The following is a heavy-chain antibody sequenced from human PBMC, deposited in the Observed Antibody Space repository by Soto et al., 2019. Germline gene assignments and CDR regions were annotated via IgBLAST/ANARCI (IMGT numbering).Heavy chain of an antibody. D-gene: IGHD1-20*01. Sequence: HPGGSLRLSCAASGFTFSSYGMHWVRQAPGKGLEWVAVIWYDGSNKYYADSVKGRFTISRDNSKNTLYLQMNSLRAEDTAVYYCARDRRYWHGMGVWGQGTTVTVSS. CDR2: IWYDGSNK. CDR1: GFTFSSYG. V-gene: IGHV3-33*01. J-gene: IGHJ6*02. CDR3: ARDRRYWHGMGV.